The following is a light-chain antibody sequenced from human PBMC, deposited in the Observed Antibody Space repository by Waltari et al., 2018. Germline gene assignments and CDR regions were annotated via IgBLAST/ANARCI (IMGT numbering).Light chain of an antibody. V-gene: IGKV1-39*01. CDR3: QQSYSTWT. Sequence: DIQMTQSPSSLSASVGDRVTITCRASQSISSYLNWYQQKPGKAPKLLIYAASSLQRGVPSRFSGSGSGTDFTLTISSLQPEDFATYYCQQSYSTWTFGQWTKVEIK. CDR1: QSISSY. J-gene: IGKJ1*01. CDR2: AAS.